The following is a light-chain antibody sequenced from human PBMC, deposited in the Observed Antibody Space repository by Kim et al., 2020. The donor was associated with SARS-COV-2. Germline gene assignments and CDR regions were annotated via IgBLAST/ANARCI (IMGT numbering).Light chain of an antibody. V-gene: IGLV1-40*01. CDR3: QSYDNSLSGYV. CDR1: SSNSGAGYD. CDR2: GND. Sequence: QRVTMSCTGSSSNSGAGYDVHWYQQFPGAAPKFLIYGNDNRPSGVPDRFSGSKSGTSASLAITGLQPEDEADYYCQSYDNSLSGYVFGTGTKVTVL. J-gene: IGLJ1*01.